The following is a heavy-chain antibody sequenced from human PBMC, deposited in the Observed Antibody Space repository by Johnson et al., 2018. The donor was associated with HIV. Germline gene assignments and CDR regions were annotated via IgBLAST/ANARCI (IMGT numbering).Heavy chain of an antibody. Sequence: EQLVESGGGLVQPGGSLRLSCATSGFSFDDYAMHWVRQGPGKGLEWVANIKQDGSEKYYVDSVKGRFTISRDNAKNSLYLQMNSLRAEDTAVYYCARGGSCYNAHFDIWGQGTMVTVSS. CDR1: GFSFDDYA. CDR2: IKQDGSEK. CDR3: ARGGSCYNAHFDI. D-gene: IGHD2-15*01. J-gene: IGHJ3*02. V-gene: IGHV3-7*03.